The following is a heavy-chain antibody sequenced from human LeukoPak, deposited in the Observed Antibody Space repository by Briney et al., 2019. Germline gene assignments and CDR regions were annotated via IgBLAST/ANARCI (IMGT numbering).Heavy chain of an antibody. V-gene: IGHV4-61*01. D-gene: IGHD1-26*01. Sequence: KPSETLSLTCTVSGGSVSSDNYYWSWIRQPPEKGLEWIGHIFYSGSTNFNPSLRSRVIISVDAPKTQFSLKLTSVTAADTAVYYCARDLLGATSFLDYWGQGTLVTVSS. CDR1: GGSVSSDNYY. CDR2: IFYSGST. J-gene: IGHJ4*02. CDR3: ARDLLGATSFLDY.